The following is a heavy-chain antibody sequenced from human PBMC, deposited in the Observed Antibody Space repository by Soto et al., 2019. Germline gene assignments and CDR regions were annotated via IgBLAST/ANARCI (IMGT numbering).Heavy chain of an antibody. J-gene: IGHJ6*03. D-gene: IGHD6-19*01. V-gene: IGHV4-59*01. Sequence: QVHLQESGPGLVRPSETLSLTCSVSGGSLKTYYWSWIRQPPGRGLEWIGYIFSSGSPNYNPSLRSRVTMLVETSNNQFSLKMSSVTAADTAVYYCARVAGISYYNHMDVWGKGTTVTVSS. CDR2: IFSSGSP. CDR1: GGSLKTYY. CDR3: ARVAGISYYNHMDV.